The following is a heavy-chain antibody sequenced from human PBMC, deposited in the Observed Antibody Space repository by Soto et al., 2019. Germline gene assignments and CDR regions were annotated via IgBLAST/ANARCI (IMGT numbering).Heavy chain of an antibody. V-gene: IGHV4-39*01. CDR3: ARPTASFGSSSWLGNYFDY. D-gene: IGHD6-13*01. CDR1: GGSISSSSYY. Sequence: SETLSLTCTVSGGSISSSSYYWGWIRQPPGKGLEWIGSIYYSGSTYYNPSLKSRVTISVDTSKNQFSLKLSSVTAADTAVYYCARPTASFGSSSWLGNYFDYWGQGTLVTVSS. CDR2: IYYSGST. J-gene: IGHJ4*02.